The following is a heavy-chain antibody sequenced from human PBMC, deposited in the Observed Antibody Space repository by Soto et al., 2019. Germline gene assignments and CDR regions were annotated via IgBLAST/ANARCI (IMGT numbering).Heavy chain of an antibody. CDR3: AKDTSLFYY. CDR2: ISYDGSNK. V-gene: IGHV3-30*18. Sequence: GGSLRLSCAASGFTFSSYGMHWVRQAPGKGLEWVAVISYDGSNKYYADSVKGRFTISRDNSKNTLYLQMNSLRAEDTDVYYCAKDTSLFYYWGQGTLVTVSS. CDR1: GFTFSSYG. J-gene: IGHJ4*02.